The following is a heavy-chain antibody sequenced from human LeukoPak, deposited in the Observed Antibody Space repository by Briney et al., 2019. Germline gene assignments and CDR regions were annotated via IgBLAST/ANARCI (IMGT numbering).Heavy chain of an antibody. D-gene: IGHD3-9*01. V-gene: IGHV1-18*01. J-gene: IGHJ3*02. CDR1: GYTFTSYG. CDR2: ISTYNGKT. CDR3: ARGLDILTGYYVAFDI. Sequence: GASVKGSFKASGYTFTSYGITWVRQAPGQGLEWMGWISTYNGKTKYAQNLQGRVTMTTDTSTSTAYMELRSLRSDDTAVYYCARGLDILTGYYVAFDIWGQGTMVTVSS.